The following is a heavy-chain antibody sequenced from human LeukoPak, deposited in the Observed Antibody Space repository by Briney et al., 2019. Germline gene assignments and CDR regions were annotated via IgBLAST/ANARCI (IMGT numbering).Heavy chain of an antibody. D-gene: IGHD3-3*02. V-gene: IGHV4-59*01. CDR3: ARDARGVLDFDY. Sequence: PSETLSLTCTVSGGSISSYYWSWIRQPPGKGLEWIGYIYYSGSTNYNPSLKSRVTISVDTSKNQFSLKLSSVTAADTAVYYCARDARGVLDFDYWGQGTLVTVSS. J-gene: IGHJ4*02. CDR2: IYYSGST. CDR1: GGSISSYY.